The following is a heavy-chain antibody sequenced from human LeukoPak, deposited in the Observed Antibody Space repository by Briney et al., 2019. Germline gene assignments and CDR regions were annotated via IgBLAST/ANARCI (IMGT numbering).Heavy chain of an antibody. V-gene: IGHV4-61*01. Sequence: SETLSLTCTVSGASVNSGSSYWSWIRQPPGKGLEWIGYIYYSGITNYNPSLKSRVTMSVDTSKNQFSLKLSSVTAADTAIHYCARDSRGHSGYDLDYWGQGTLVTVSS. J-gene: IGHJ4*02. CDR1: GASVNSGSSY. D-gene: IGHD5-12*01. CDR3: ARDSRGHSGYDLDY. CDR2: IYYSGIT.